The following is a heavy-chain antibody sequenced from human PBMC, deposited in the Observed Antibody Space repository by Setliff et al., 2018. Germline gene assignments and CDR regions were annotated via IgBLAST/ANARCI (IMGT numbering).Heavy chain of an antibody. CDR1: GFTFSSYA. CDR2: ISGSGGST. Sequence: GGSLRLSCAASGFTFSSYAMSWVRQAPGKGLGWVSAISGSGGSTYYADSVKGRFTISRDNSKNTLYLQMNSLRAEDTAVYYCAKDLGYCSGGSCYSWENWFDPWGQGTLVTVSS. CDR3: AKDLGYCSGGSCYSWENWFDP. J-gene: IGHJ5*02. V-gene: IGHV3-23*01. D-gene: IGHD2-15*01.